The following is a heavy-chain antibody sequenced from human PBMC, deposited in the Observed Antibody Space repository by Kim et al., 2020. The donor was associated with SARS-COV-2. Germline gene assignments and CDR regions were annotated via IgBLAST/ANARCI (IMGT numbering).Heavy chain of an antibody. Sequence: GGSLRLSCAASGFTFDDYAMHWVRQAPGKGLEWVSGISWNSGSIGYADSVKGRFTISRDNAKNSLYLQINSLRAEDTALYYCAKDTPRYSSSPYYMDVWGTGTTVTVSS. CDR3: AKDTPRYSSSPYYMDV. CDR1: GFTFDDYA. J-gene: IGHJ6*03. D-gene: IGHD6-13*01. CDR2: ISWNSGSI. V-gene: IGHV3-9*01.